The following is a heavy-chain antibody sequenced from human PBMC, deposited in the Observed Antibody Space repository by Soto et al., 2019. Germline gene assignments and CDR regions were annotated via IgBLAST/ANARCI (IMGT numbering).Heavy chain of an antibody. CDR1: GFTFSSYD. J-gene: IGHJ4*02. D-gene: IGHD3-22*01. V-gene: IGHV3-30*18. CDR2: ISYDGSNK. Sequence: GGSLRLSCAASGFTFSSYDMDWVRQAPGKGLEWVAVISYDGSNKYYADSVKGRFTISRDNSKNTLYLQMNSLRAEDTAVYYCAKDDYYDSGTFDYWGQGTLVTVSS. CDR3: AKDDYYDSGTFDY.